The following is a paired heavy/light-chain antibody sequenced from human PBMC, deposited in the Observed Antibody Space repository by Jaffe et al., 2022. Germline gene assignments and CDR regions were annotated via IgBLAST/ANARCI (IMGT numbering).Heavy chain of an antibody. CDR2: IYSSATT. V-gene: IGHV3-66*02. J-gene: IGHJ4*02. CDR3: ARGPSPLLSPNPKFDS. Sequence: EVQLVESGGDLVQPGASLTLSCAASGFTVTTNFIIWVRQAPGKGLEWVSVIYSSATTYYTDSVKGRFTISRDTSRNSVSLQMNSLRPDDTALYYCARGPSPLLSPNPKFDSWGQGTLVTVSS. D-gene: IGHD3-10*01. CDR1: GFTVTTNF.
Light chain of an antibody. CDR3: CSYAGTRVVWV. Sequence: QSALTQPASVSGSPGQSITISCTGTSSDVGGYGLVSWYQHHPGKAPKLIIFEVTKRPSGISDRFSGSKSNTTASLTISRLQADDEADYYCCSYAGTRVVWVFGGGTKLTVL. CDR2: EVT. CDR1: SSDVGGYGL. V-gene: IGLV2-23*02. J-gene: IGLJ3*02.